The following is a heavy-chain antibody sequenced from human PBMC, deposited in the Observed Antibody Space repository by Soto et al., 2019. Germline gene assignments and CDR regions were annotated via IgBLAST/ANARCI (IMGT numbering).Heavy chain of an antibody. CDR2: IWYDGSNK. V-gene: IGHV3-33*01. J-gene: IGHJ4*02. Sequence: QVQLVESGGGVVQPGRSLRLSCAASGFTFSSYGMHWVRQAPGKGLEWVAVIWYDGSNKYYADSVKGRFTISRDNSKNTLYLQMNSLRAEVTAVYYCARRYGDYTYYFDYWGQGTLVTVSS. D-gene: IGHD4-17*01. CDR3: ARRYGDYTYYFDY. CDR1: GFTFSSYG.